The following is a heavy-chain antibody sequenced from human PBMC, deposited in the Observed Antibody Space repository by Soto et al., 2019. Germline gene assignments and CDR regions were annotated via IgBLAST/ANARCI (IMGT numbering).Heavy chain of an antibody. Sequence: PGGSLRLSCAASGFTFSSYAMSWVRQAPGKGLEWVSAISGSGGSTYYADSVKGRFTISRDKSKNTLYLQMNSLRAEDTAVYYCAKGTYGDYWQYFQHWGQGTLVTVSS. D-gene: IGHD4-17*01. J-gene: IGHJ1*01. CDR2: ISGSGGST. V-gene: IGHV3-23*01. CDR3: AKGTYGDYWQYFQH. CDR1: GFTFSSYA.